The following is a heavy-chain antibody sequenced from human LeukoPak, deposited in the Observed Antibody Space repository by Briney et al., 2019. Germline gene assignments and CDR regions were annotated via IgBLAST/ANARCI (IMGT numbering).Heavy chain of an antibody. Sequence: SETLSLTCTVSGGSISSYYWSWIRQPPGKGLEWIGYIYYSGSTNYNPSLKSRVTISVDTSKNQFSLKLSSVTAADTAVYYCARGGSELLLYAYWGQGTLVTVSS. CDR2: IYYSGST. V-gene: IGHV4-59*08. D-gene: IGHD2-2*02. J-gene: IGHJ4*02. CDR3: ARGGSELLLYAY. CDR1: GGSISSYY.